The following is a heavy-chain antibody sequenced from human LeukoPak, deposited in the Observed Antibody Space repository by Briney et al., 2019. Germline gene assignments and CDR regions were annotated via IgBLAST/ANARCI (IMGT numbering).Heavy chain of an antibody. CDR2: ISGSGGST. CDR1: GFTFSSYA. D-gene: IGHD1-20*01. J-gene: IGHJ4*02. CDR3: ARAILSGINGIVD. Sequence: PGGSLRLSCAASGFTFSSYAMSWVRQAPGKGLEWVSAISGSGGSTYYADSVKGRFTISRDNSKNTLYLQMGSLRGEDMAVNYCARAILSGINGIVDWGQGTLVTVSS. V-gene: IGHV3-23*01.